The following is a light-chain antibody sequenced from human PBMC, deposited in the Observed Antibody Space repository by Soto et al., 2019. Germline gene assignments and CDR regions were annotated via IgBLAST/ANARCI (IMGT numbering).Light chain of an antibody. CDR3: SSYTGNTYV. Sequence: QSARTQPASVSGSPGQSLTISCTGTNSDVGAYFYVSWYQQHPGKAPKLLIYDVTSRPSGVSHRFSGAKSGNTASLTISGLQAEDEADYYCSSYTGNTYVFGSGTKLTVL. J-gene: IGLJ1*01. CDR1: NSDVGAYFY. CDR2: DVT. V-gene: IGLV2-14*01.